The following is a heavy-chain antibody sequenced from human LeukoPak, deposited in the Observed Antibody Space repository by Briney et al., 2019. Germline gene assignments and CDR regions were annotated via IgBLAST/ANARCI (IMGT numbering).Heavy chain of an antibody. CDR1: GFAFSDFH. D-gene: IGHD3-10*01. Sequence: GGSLRLSCAASGFAFSDFHMFWIRQAPGKGLEWISYISNSGSTLYYADSVKGRFTISRDNDKSLLYLQMNSLRADDTAVYYCARDALGSYDYWGQGTLVTVSS. V-gene: IGHV3-11*01. CDR3: ARDALGSYDY. CDR2: ISNSGSTL. J-gene: IGHJ4*02.